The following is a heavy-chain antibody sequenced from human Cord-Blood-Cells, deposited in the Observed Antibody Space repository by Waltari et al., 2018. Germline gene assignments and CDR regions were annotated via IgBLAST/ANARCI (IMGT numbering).Heavy chain of an antibody. J-gene: IGHJ1*01. Sequence: QVQLQESGPGLVKPSETLSLTCAVSGYSISSGYYWGWLRQPPGKGLEWIGSIYHSGSTYYNPSLKSRVTISVDTSKNQFSLKLSSVTAADTAVYYCARDLIAAAGRAEYFQHWGQDTLVTVSS. D-gene: IGHD6-13*01. CDR3: ARDLIAAAGRAEYFQH. V-gene: IGHV4-38-2*02. CDR2: IYHSGST. CDR1: GYSISSGYY.